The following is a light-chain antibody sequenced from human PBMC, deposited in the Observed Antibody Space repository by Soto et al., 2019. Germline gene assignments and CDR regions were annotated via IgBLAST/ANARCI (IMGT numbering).Light chain of an antibody. CDR1: QSISSW. Sequence: IKLTQSPSTLSTSVGDRVTITCRASQSISSWLAWYQQKPGKAPNLLVYAASSLQSGVPSRFTGSGPGTDFTLTISSLQPEDFATYFCQQSYTTPITFGQGTRLEIK. CDR3: QQSYTTPIT. V-gene: IGKV1-39*01. J-gene: IGKJ5*01. CDR2: AAS.